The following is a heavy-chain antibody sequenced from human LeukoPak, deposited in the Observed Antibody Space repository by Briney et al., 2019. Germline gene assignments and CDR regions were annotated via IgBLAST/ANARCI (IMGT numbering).Heavy chain of an antibody. V-gene: IGHV1-8*03. J-gene: IGHJ6*03. CDR1: GYTFISYD. D-gene: IGHD6-19*01. CDR2: MNPNSGNT. CDR3: ARRAVGNSYYHSMDV. Sequence: ASVRVSCKASGYTFISYDINWVRQVTGQGLEWMGWMNPNSGNTGYAQKFQGRVTITRNTSISTAFMELSSLRSEDTAVYYCARRAVGNSYYHSMDVWGKGTTVTVSS.